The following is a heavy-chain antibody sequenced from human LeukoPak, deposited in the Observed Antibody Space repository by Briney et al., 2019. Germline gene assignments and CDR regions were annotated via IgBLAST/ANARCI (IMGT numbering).Heavy chain of an antibody. CDR1: GYTFTSYA. V-gene: IGHV1-3*01. D-gene: IGHD4-23*01. CDR2: INAGNGNT. Sequence: VSVKVSCKASGYTFTSYAMHWVRQAPGQRLEWMGWINAGNGNTKYSQKFQGRVTITADESTSTAYMELSSLRSEDTAVYYCAREDSSGGDSEEYYYYGMDVWGQGTTVTVSS. J-gene: IGHJ6*02. CDR3: AREDSSGGDSEEYYYYGMDV.